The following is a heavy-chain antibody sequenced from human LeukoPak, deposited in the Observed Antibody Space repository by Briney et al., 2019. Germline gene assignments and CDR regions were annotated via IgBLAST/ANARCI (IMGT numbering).Heavy chain of an antibody. J-gene: IGHJ5*02. CDR3: ARAGSYRDGWFDP. V-gene: IGHV4-59*01. D-gene: IGHD1-26*01. Sequence: SETLSLTCTVSGGSISSYYWSWIWQPPGKGLEWIGYIYYSGSTNYNPSLKSRVTISVDTSKNQFSLKLSSVTAADTAVYYCARAGSYRDGWFDPWGQGTLVTVSS. CDR1: GGSISSYY. CDR2: IYYSGST.